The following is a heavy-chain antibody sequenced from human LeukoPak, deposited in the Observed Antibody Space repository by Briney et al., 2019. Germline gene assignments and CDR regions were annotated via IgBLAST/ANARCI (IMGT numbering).Heavy chain of an antibody. CDR3: ARDNDDLYYFDY. J-gene: IGHJ4*02. V-gene: IGHV3-48*03. CDR2: ISSGGSTI. CDR1: GFTFSSYE. Sequence: GSLRLSCAASGFTFSSYEMNWVRQAPGKGLEWVSYISSGGSTIFYADSVKGRFTISRDNAKNSLYLQMNSLRAEDTAVYFCARDNDDLYYFDYWGQGTLVTVSS. D-gene: IGHD1-1*01.